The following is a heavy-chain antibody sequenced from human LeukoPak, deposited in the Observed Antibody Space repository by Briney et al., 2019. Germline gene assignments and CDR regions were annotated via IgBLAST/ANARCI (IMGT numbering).Heavy chain of an antibody. Sequence: PGGSLRLSCVDSGITFSRYWMSWVRQAPGKGLEWVANIKQDGGEKYYADSVKGRFTISRDNSKNTLYLQMNSLRAEDTAVYYCAKDSTVTSYYFDYWGQGTLVTVSS. CDR3: AKDSTVTSYYFDY. J-gene: IGHJ4*02. V-gene: IGHV3-7*01. D-gene: IGHD4-17*01. CDR1: GITFSRYW. CDR2: IKQDGGEK.